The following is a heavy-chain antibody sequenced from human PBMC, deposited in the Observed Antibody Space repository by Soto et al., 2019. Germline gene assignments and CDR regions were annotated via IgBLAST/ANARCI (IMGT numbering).Heavy chain of an antibody. V-gene: IGHV1-46*01. J-gene: IGHJ4*02. CDR1: GYTFIHSY. D-gene: IGHD2-21*01. Sequence: QVQLVQSGAEVKKPGASVKVSCKASGYTFIHSYIHWVRQAPGQGLEWMAIINPNGGRTNYAQQFQGRVTVTSDTSTSTVSMELNSLGSDDTAVYFCARSLLQGDFWGQGTLVTVSS. CDR2: INPNGGRT. CDR3: ARSLLQGDF.